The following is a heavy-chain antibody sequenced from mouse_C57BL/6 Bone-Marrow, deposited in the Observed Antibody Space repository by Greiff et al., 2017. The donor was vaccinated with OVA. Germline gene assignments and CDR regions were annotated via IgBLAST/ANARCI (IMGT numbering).Heavy chain of an antibody. CDR1: GFTLNTYA. Sequence: GGGLVQPKGSLKLSCAASGFTLNTYAMHWVRQAPGKGLEWVARIRSKSSNYATYYADSVKDRFTISRDDSQSMLYLQMNNLKTEDTAMYYCVRGKWRTGPAWFAYWGQGTLVTVSA. J-gene: IGHJ3*01. V-gene: IGHV10-3*01. CDR3: VRGKWRTGPAWFAY. CDR2: IRSKSSNYAT. D-gene: IGHD4-1*01.